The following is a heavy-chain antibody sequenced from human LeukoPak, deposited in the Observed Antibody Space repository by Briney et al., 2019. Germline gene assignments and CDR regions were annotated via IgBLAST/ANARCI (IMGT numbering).Heavy chain of an antibody. CDR1: GGSVSSGSYY. CDR2: IYYSGST. CDR3: ARDVGYGLAFDP. V-gene: IGHV4-61*01. Sequence: SETLSLTCTVSGGSVSSGSYYWSWIRQPPGKGLEWIGYIYYSGSTNYNPSLKSRVTISVDTSKNQFSLKLSSVAAADTAVYYCARDVGYGLAFDPWGQGTLVTVSS. J-gene: IGHJ5*02. D-gene: IGHD2-15*01.